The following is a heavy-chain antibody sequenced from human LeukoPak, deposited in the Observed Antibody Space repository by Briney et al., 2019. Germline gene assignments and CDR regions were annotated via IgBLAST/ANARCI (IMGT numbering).Heavy chain of an antibody. Sequence: SGTLSLTCAVSGGSISSSNWWSWFRHPPGKGREGLGEINHSGGPNYNPSLKSRVTISVDKSKNQFSLKLSSVTAADTAVYYCAGVRTDYYGSGSYYRYYYYGMDVWGKGTTVTVSP. CDR3: AGVRTDYYGSGSYYRYYYYGMDV. V-gene: IGHV4-4*02. J-gene: IGHJ6*04. CDR2: INHSGGP. CDR1: GGSISSSNW. D-gene: IGHD3-10*01.